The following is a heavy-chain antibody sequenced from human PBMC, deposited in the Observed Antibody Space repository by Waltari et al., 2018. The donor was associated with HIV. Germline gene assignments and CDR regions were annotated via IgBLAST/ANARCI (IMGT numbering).Heavy chain of an antibody. Sequence: EVQLVESGGGLVKPGGSLGLSCAASGFIVTDAWMTWVRQAPGKGLEWVGRMKRNSDGGTIDYAAPVKGRFTILRDDSKNTLHLQMNNLKTEDTAAYYCTASGVWGQGTTVTVSS. V-gene: IGHV3-15*01. D-gene: IGHD3-10*01. J-gene: IGHJ6*02. CDR3: TASGV. CDR1: GFIVTDAW. CDR2: MKRNSDGGTI.